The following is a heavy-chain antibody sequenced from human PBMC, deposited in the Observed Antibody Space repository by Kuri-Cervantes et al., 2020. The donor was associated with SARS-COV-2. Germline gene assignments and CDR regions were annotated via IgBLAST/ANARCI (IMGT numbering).Heavy chain of an antibody. CDR1: GYTFTGYY. Sequence: ASVKVSCNASGYTFTGYYMHWVRQAPGQGLEWMGWINPNSGGTNYAQKFQGRVTMTRDTSIRTAYMELSRMRSDDTAVYYCSGEQDYDSSGYRGRGWFDTWGQGTLVTVSS. CDR2: INPNSGGT. J-gene: IGHJ5*02. D-gene: IGHD3-22*01. CDR3: SGEQDYDSSGYRGRGWFDT. V-gene: IGHV1-2*02.